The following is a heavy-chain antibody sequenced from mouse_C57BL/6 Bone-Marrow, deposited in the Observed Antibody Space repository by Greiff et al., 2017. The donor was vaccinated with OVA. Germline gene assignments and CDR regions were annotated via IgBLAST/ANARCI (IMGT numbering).Heavy chain of an antibody. CDR1: GYTFTSYW. V-gene: IGHV1-50*01. CDR2: IDPSDSYT. J-gene: IGHJ3*01. Sequence: QVQLQQPGAELVKPGASVKLSCKASGYTFTSYWMQWVKQRPGQGLEWIGEIDPSDSYTNYNQKFKGKATLTVDTSSSTAYMQLSSLTSEDSAVYYCASAVLAYWGQGTLVTVSA. CDR3: ASAVLAY.